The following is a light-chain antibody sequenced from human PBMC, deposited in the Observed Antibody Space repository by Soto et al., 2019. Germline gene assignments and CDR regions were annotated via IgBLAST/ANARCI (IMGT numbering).Light chain of an antibody. CDR2: DVS. CDR1: SSDVGGYNY. J-gene: IGLJ1*01. CDR3: SSYTGSSTLDV. Sequence: QSALTQPASVSGSPGQSITISCTGTSSDVGGYNYVSWYQQHPGKAPKLMIYDVSNWPSGVSNRFSGSKSGNTASLTISGLQAEDEADYYCSSYTGSSTLDVFGTGTKLTVL. V-gene: IGLV2-14*01.